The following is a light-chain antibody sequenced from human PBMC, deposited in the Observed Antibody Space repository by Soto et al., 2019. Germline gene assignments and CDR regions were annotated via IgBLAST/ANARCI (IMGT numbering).Light chain of an antibody. CDR3: QRYRT. CDR2: KAT. J-gene: IGKJ1*01. CDR1: QSISNW. V-gene: IGKV1-5*03. Sequence: DIQMTQSPSTLSASVGDRVTITCRASQSISNWLAWYQQKPGKAPNLLIYKATSLQSGVPSRFSGSGSGTEFTLTISSLQPDDSAAYYCQRYRTFGQGTKVEIK.